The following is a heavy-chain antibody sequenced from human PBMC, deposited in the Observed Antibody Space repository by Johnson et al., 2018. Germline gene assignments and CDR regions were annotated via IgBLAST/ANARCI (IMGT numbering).Heavy chain of an antibody. CDR3: ARVMYYDPPDI. J-gene: IGHJ3*02. Sequence: QPGRSLRLSCAASGFTFDDYAMHWVRQAPGKGLEWVPGISWNSGSIGYADSVKGRFTISRDNAKHSLYLQMNSLRAEDTALYYCARVMYYDPPDIWGQGTMVTVSS. D-gene: IGHD3-3*01. CDR1: GFTFDDYA. CDR2: ISWNSGSI. V-gene: IGHV3-9*01.